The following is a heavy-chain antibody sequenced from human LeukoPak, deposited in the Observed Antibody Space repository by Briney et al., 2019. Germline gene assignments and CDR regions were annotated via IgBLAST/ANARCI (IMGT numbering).Heavy chain of an antibody. J-gene: IGHJ4*02. CDR3: ARPSGYDYI. D-gene: IGHD5-12*01. Sequence: ASVKVSCKASGGTFTSYAISWVRQAPGQGLEWMGRIIPILGIANYAQKFQGRVTITADKSTSTAYMELSSLRSEDTAVYYCARPSGYDYIWGQGTLVTVSS. CDR1: GGTFTSYA. CDR2: IIPILGIA. V-gene: IGHV1-69*04.